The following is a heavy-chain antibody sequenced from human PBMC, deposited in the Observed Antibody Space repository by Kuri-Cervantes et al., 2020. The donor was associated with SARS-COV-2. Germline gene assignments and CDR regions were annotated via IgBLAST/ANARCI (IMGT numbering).Heavy chain of an antibody. V-gene: IGHV1-69*08. D-gene: IGHD2-15*01. CDR1: GGTFNIYT. J-gene: IGHJ5*02. CDR2: ITPILPET. Sequence: SVKVSCKASGGTFNIYTITWVRQAPGQGLEWMGRITPILPETNYTLMLKGRVTISADNSTNTAYMELSSLRSEDTAVYYCARDGDDIVAPWGQGTLVTVSS. CDR3: ARDGDDIVAP.